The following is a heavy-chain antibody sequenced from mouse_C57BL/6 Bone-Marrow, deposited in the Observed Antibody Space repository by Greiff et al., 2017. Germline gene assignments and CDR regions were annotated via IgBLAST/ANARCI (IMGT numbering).Heavy chain of an antibody. V-gene: IGHV1-69*01. CDR2: IDPSDSYT. CDR3: ERLSYDYLFAY. D-gene: IGHD2-4*01. Sequence: VQLQQPGAELVMPGASVKLSCKASGYTFTSYWMHWVKQRPGQGLEWIGEIDPSDSYTNYNQKFKGKSTLTVDKSSSTAYMQLSSLTSEDSAVYYCERLSYDYLFAYWGQGTLVTVSA. J-gene: IGHJ3*01. CDR1: GYTFTSYW.